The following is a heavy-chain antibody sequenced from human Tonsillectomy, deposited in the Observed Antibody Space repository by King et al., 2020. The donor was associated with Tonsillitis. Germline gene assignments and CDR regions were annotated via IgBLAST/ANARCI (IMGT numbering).Heavy chain of an antibody. Sequence: HVQLVQSGAEVKKPGSSVKVSCKASGGTFSSYAITWVRQAPGQGLEWMGGIIPIFGTANFAQKFQGRVTITADESTSTAYMELSSLRSEDTAVYYCARAPAMVRGPSTGPFDYWGQGTLVTVSS. CDR1: GGTFSSYA. CDR2: IIPIFGTA. V-gene: IGHV1-69*01. CDR3: ARAPAMVRGPSTGPFDY. D-gene: IGHD3-10*01. J-gene: IGHJ4*02.